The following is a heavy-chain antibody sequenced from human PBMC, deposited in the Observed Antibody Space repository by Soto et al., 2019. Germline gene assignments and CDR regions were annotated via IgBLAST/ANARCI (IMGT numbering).Heavy chain of an antibody. J-gene: IGHJ4*02. CDR3: ASLPATSEFDY. CDR2: IYHSGST. Sequence: CAVSGGSISSGGYSWSWIRQPPGKGLEWIGEIYHSGSTNYNPSLKSRVTISVDKSKNQFSLKLSSVTAADTAVYYCASLPATSEFDYWGQGTLVTVSS. V-gene: IGHV4-30-2*01. D-gene: IGHD2-2*01. CDR1: GGSISSGGYS.